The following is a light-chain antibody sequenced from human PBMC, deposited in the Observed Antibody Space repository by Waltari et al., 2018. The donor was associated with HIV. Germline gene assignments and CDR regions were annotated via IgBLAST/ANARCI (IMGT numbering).Light chain of an antibody. CDR3: AVLDDTLGGGV. V-gene: IGLV1-47*01. CDR2: RDN. Sequence: QSVLTQPPPTSGTPGQKVTLSCSGGPANIGANFVFWFQQFPGTAPQLLIYRDNLRHSGVPARFSGSKSGTSASLTISGLRSDDEAHYFCAVLDDTLGGGVFGGGTKLTVL. J-gene: IGLJ2*01. CDR1: PANIGANF.